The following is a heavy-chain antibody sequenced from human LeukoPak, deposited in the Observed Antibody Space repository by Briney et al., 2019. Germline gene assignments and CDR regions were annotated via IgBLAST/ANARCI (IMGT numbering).Heavy chain of an antibody. V-gene: IGHV4-34*01. Sequence: SETLSLTCAVYGGSFSGYYWSWIRQPPGKGLEWIGEINHSGSTNYNPSLKSRVTISVDTSKNQFSLKLSSVTAADTVVYYCAKVTDYYGSGSYFWFDPWGQGTLVTVSS. CDR3: AKVTDYYGSGSYFWFDP. J-gene: IGHJ5*02. CDR2: INHSGST. CDR1: GGSFSGYY. D-gene: IGHD3-10*01.